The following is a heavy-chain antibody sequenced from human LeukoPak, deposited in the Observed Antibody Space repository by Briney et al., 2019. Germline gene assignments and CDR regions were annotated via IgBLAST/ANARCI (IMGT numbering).Heavy chain of an antibody. CDR2: IRGSDGST. CDR1: GFTFSNYA. Sequence: PGGSLRLSCAASGFTFSNYAMNWVRQAPGKGLEWVSAIRGSDGSTYYADSVKGRFTISRDNSKNTLYLQMNSLRAEDTAVYYCAKDSYGMDVWGQGTTVTVSS. CDR3: AKDSYGMDV. J-gene: IGHJ6*02. V-gene: IGHV3-23*01.